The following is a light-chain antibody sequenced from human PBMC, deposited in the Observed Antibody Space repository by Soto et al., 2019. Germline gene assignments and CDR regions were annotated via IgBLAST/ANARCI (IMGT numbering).Light chain of an antibody. J-gene: IGKJ2*01. CDR3: QYSRT. CDR1: LNVKS. CDR2: DAS. V-gene: IGKV3-11*01. Sequence: EIVLTQSPATLSLSPGERATLSCRASLNVKSLAWYQQKPGQPPRLLIYDASKRATGIPARFSGSGSGTDFTLTMSSLEPEDFAVYYCQYSRTFGQGTELEIK.